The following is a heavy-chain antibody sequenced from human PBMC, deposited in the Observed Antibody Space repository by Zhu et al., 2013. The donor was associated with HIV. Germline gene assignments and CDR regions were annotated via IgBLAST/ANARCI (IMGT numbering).Heavy chain of an antibody. J-gene: IGHJ4*02. CDR2: MNPNSGNT. Sequence: VQLLQSGAEVKKPGASVKVSCKASGYTFTSYDINWVRQATGQGLEWMGWMNPNSGNTGYAQKFQGRVTMTRNTSISTAYMELSNLRSEDTAVYYCATMVRGVIITADSWGQGTPGHRLL. CDR3: ATMVRGVIITADS. CDR1: GYTFTSYD. V-gene: IGHV1-8*01. D-gene: IGHD3-10*01.